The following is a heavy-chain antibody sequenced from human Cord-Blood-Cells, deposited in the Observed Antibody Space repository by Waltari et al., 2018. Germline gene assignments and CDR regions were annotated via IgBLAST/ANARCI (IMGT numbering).Heavy chain of an antibody. Sequence: QVQLVQSGAEVKKPGSSVKVSCKASGGTFSSYAISWVRQAPGQGLEWMGGIIPIFGTANYAQKFQGKVTITADESTSPAYLGLSSRRSEETAVYYCAGGMGYYFDYWGQGTLVPVSS. J-gene: IGHJ4*02. CDR2: IIPIFGTA. D-gene: IGHD3-16*01. V-gene: IGHV1-69*12. CDR1: GGTFSSYA. CDR3: AGGMGYYFDY.